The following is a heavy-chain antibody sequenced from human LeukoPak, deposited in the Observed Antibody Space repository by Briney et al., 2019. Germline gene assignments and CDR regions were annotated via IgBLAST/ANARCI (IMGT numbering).Heavy chain of an antibody. CDR1: GFSFSRSA. D-gene: IGHD4-17*01. V-gene: IGHV3-23*01. J-gene: IGHJ4*02. CDR2: ISESGEET. Sequence: GGSLRLSCAASGFSFSRSAMTWVRQAPGKGLEWVSCISESGEETYYADSVKGQFTISRDNSKNTLYLQMNSLRAEDTAVYYCAVTTVTSFDYWGQGTLVTVSS. CDR3: AVTTVTSFDY.